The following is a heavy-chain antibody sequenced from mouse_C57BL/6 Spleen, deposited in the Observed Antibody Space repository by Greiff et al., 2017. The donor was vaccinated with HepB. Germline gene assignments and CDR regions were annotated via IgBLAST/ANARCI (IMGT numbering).Heavy chain of an antibody. D-gene: IGHD1-1*02. Sequence: QVQLQQSGAELARPGASVKMSCKASGYTFTSYTMHWVKQRPGQGLEWIGYINPSSGYTKYNQKFKDKATLTADKSSSTAYMQLSSLTSEDSAVYYCARSVFPGGSEYYYAMDYWGQGTSVTVSS. CDR2: INPSSGYT. V-gene: IGHV1-4*01. J-gene: IGHJ4*01. CDR3: ARSVFPGGSEYYYAMDY. CDR1: GYTFTSYT.